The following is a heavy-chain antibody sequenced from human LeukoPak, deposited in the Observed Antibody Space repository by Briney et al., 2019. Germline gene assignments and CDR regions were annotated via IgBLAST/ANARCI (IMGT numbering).Heavy chain of an antibody. CDR3: AKGTHSSSWHWYDP. Sequence: GGSLRLSCAASGFTFSSYAMSWVRQAPGKGLEWVSAISGSGGSTYYADSVKGRFTIPRDNAKNSLYLQMNSLRAEDTAVYYCAKGTHSSSWHWYDPWGQGTLVTVSS. V-gene: IGHV3-23*01. J-gene: IGHJ5*02. CDR1: GFTFSSYA. D-gene: IGHD6-13*01. CDR2: ISGSGGST.